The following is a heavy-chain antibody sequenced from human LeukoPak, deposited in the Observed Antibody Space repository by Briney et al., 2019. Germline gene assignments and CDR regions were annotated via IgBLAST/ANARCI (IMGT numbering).Heavy chain of an antibody. CDR2: ISGSGGST. V-gene: IGHV3-23*01. Sequence: PGGSLRLSCAASGFTFSSYARSWVRQAPGKGLEWVSAISGSGGSTYYADSVKGRFTISRDNSKNTLYLQMNSLRAEDTAVYYCAKDLKGYSYGDFDYWGQGTLVTVSS. D-gene: IGHD5-18*01. CDR1: GFTFSSYA. CDR3: AKDLKGYSYGDFDY. J-gene: IGHJ4*02.